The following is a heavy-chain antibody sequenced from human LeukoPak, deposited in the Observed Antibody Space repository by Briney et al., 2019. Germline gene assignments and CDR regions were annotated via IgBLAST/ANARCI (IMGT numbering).Heavy chain of an antibody. CDR1: DGSIISSSYY. CDR3: ARDVGARLPGY. V-gene: IGHV4-39*07. J-gene: IGHJ4*02. CDR2: IYYSGST. D-gene: IGHD6-6*01. Sequence: SETLSLTCTVSDGSIISSSYYWGWIRQPPGKGLEWIGSIYYSGSTSYNPSLKSRVTISVDTSKNQFSLKLSSVTAADTAVYYCARDVGARLPGYWGQGTLVTVSS.